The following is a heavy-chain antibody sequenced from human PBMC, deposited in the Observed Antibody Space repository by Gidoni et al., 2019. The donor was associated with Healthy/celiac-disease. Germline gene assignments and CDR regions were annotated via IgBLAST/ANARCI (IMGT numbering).Heavy chain of an antibody. CDR3: ARDPSLGDYNGVGWFDP. J-gene: IGHJ5*02. V-gene: IGHV1-69*01. Sequence: QVQLVQSGAEVKKPGSSVKVSCKASGGTFSSYAISWVRQAPGQGLEWMGGIIPIFGTANYAQKFQGRVTITADESTSTAYMELSSLRSEDTAVYYCARDPSLGDYNGVGWFDPWGQGTLVTVSS. CDR2: IIPIFGTA. D-gene: IGHD3-9*01. CDR1: GGTFSSYA.